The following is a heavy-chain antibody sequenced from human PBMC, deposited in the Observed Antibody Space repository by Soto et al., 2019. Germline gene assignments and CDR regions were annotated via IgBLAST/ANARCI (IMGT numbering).Heavy chain of an antibody. Sequence: QVQLVQSGADVKKPESSVKVSCKASGGTFSTYTITWVRQAPGQGLEWMGRIIPIIGIINYAQKFKGRVTITADKFTGTAYMELTGLRSDDTAVYYCAGDPDSHYNDSHASSYPWGQGTLVTVSS. CDR2: IIPIIGII. V-gene: IGHV1-69*08. J-gene: IGHJ5*02. D-gene: IGHD4-4*01. CDR3: AGDPDSHYNDSHASSYP. CDR1: GGTFSTYT.